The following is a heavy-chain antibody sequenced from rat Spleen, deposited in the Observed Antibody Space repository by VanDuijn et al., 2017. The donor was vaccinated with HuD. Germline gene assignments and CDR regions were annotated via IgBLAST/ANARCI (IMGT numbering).Heavy chain of an antibody. CDR2: ISTGGTGT. CDR1: GFTFNNYG. V-gene: IGHV5S14*01. CDR3: ARGGYSTDYFYGVWFAY. Sequence: EVQLVESGGGLVQPGRSLKLSCAASGFTFNNYGMAWVRQTPTKGLEWVVTISTGGTGTYYRDSVKGRFTISRDKGKYTQYLKMDSHSSEDTATYDCARGGYSTDYFYGVWFAYWGQGTLVTVSS. J-gene: IGHJ3*01. D-gene: IGHD1-6*01.